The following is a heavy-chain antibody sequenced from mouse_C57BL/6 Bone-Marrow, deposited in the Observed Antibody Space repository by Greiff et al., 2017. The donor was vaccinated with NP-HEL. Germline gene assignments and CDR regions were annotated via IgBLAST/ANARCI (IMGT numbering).Heavy chain of an antibody. J-gene: IGHJ4*01. CDR2: IDPSDSYT. V-gene: IGHV1-69*01. CDR1: GYTFTSYW. Sequence: VQLKQPGAELVMPGASVKLSCKASGYTFTSYWMHWVKQRPGQGLEWIGEIDPSDSYTNYNQKFKGKSTLTVDKSSSTAYMQLSSLTSENSAVYYYSRGYYAIDDWDRGTSVTVTS. CDR3: SRGYYAIDD.